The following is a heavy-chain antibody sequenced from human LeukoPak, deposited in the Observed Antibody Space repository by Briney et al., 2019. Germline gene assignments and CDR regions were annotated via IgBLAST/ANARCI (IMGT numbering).Heavy chain of an antibody. CDR3: ARRDKRGSAFDI. CDR1: GGSISSGGYY. J-gene: IGHJ3*02. Sequence: PSQTLSLTCTVSGGSISSGGYYWSWIRQHPGKGLEWIGYIYYSGSTYYNPSLKSRVTISVDTSKNQFSLKLSSVTAGDTAVYYCARRDKRGSAFDIWGQGTMVTVSS. V-gene: IGHV4-31*03. CDR2: IYYSGST. D-gene: IGHD5-12*01.